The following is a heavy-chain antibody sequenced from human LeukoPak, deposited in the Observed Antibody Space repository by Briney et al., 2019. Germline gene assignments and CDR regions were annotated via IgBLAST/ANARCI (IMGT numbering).Heavy chain of an antibody. Sequence: GGSLRLSCAASGFTFSSYNMNWVRQAPGKGLEWVSSISSSSDYIYYADSVKGRFTISRDNTKNSLYLQMSSLRAEDTAFYYCVRAAGGAAAGDFDYWGQGTLVTVSS. CDR2: ISSSSDYI. V-gene: IGHV3-21*04. CDR1: GFTFSSYN. D-gene: IGHD6-13*01. CDR3: VRAAGGAAAGDFDY. J-gene: IGHJ4*02.